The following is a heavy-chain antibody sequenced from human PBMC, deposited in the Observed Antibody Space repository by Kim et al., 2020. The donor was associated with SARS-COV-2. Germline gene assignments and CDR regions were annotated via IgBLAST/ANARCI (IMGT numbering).Heavy chain of an antibody. CDR1: GYTFTRND. CDR3: ARSRSLDY. V-gene: IGHV1-3*01. CDR2: ISVGKGDT. Sequence: ASVKVSCKTSGYTFTRNDIHWVRQAPGQRLEWMGWISVGKGDTKYSQKFQGRLTLTSDTSASAAYMELSSLGSEDTAVYDCARSRSLDYWGQGTLVTVSS. D-gene: IGHD1-26*01. J-gene: IGHJ4*02.